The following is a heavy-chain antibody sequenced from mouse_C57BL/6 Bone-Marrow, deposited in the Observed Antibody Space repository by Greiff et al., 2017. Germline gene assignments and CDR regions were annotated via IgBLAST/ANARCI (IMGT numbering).Heavy chain of an antibody. CDR3: ARSGPLGRSFDY. CDR1: GYTFTSYW. V-gene: IGHV1-55*01. D-gene: IGHD4-1*01. J-gene: IGHJ2*01. CDR2: IYPTSGRT. Sequence: QVKLQQPGAELVKLGASVKMSCKASGYTFTSYWITWVKQRPGQGLEWIGDIYPTSGRTNYNEKFKSKAILTVDTSSNTAYMQLSSLTSEDSAVFYCARSGPLGRSFDYWGQGTTLTVSS.